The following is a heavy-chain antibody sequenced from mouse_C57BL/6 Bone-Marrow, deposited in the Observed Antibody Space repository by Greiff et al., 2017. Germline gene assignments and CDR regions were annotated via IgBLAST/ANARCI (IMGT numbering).Heavy chain of an antibody. CDR3: ARGAYYYGSSFAMDY. V-gene: IGHV1-80*01. J-gene: IGHJ4*01. CDR1: GSAFSSYW. Sequence: QVHVKQSGAELVKPGASVKISCKASGSAFSSYWMNWVKQRPGKGLEWIGQIYPGDGDTNYNGKFKGKATLTADKSSSTAYMQLSSLTAEDSAVYFCARGAYYYGSSFAMDYWGQGTSVTVSS. D-gene: IGHD1-1*01. CDR2: IYPGDGDT.